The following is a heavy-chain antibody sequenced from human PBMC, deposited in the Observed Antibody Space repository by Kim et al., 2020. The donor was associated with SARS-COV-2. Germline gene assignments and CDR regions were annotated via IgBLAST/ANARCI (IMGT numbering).Heavy chain of an antibody. Sequence: SETLSLTCSVSGDSISTNNYYWGWIRQPPGRGLEWIGSVYDSSNTHYNSSLKSRVTISVDTSENQFSLILFSVTAADTAVYYCVSSGRYGLEYFQHWGQGTLVTVSS. D-gene: IGHD6-19*01. CDR3: VSSGRYGLEYFQH. CDR1: GDSISTNNYY. V-gene: IGHV4-39*01. CDR2: VYDSSNT. J-gene: IGHJ1*01.